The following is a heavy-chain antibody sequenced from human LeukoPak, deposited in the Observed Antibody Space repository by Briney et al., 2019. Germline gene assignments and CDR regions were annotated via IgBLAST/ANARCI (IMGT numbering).Heavy chain of an antibody. J-gene: IGHJ3*01. CDR3: AREDDDWGPNTFDV. V-gene: IGHV3-48*02. D-gene: IGHD7-27*01. Sequence: GGSLRLPCAASGFTSSSYSMNWVRQAPGKGLEWVSYINSGRSYMYYPDSVKGRFTISRDNAKSSLYLQMDGLRDEDTAVYYCAREDDDWGPNTFDVWGQGTVVAVSS. CDR1: GFTSSSYS. CDR2: INSGRSYM.